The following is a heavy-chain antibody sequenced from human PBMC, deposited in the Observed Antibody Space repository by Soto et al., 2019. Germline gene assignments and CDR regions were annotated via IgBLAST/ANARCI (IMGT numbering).Heavy chain of an antibody. J-gene: IGHJ6*02. CDR2: IYYSGST. V-gene: IGHV4-59*01. D-gene: IGHD3-3*01. CDR3: ARVPLGTIFEVVPNYYGMDV. Sequence: SETLSLTCTVSGGSISSYYWSWIRQPPGKGLEWIGYIYYSGSTNYNPSLKSRVTISVDTSKNQFSLKLSSVTAADTAVYYCARVPLGTIFEVVPNYYGMDVWGQGTTVTVSS. CDR1: GGSISSYY.